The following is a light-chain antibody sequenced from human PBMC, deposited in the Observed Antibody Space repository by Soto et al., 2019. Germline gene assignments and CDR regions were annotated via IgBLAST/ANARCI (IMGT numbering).Light chain of an antibody. J-gene: IGKJ1*01. V-gene: IGKV1-5*01. Sequence: NHSPLTVSPSEGDRVTXTCRASQSIGDSLAWYQEKPGKAPYLLISDVSSLERGVPSRFSGSGSGTEFTLTISSMQPDDFAPFYCQQYNGYFRTFSQVTKV. CDR2: DVS. CDR1: QSIGDS. CDR3: QQYNGYFRT.